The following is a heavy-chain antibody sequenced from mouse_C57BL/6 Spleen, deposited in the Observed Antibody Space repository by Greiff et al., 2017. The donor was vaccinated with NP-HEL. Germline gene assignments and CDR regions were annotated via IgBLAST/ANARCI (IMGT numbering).Heavy chain of an antibody. V-gene: IGHV5-4*01. CDR3: AREGMAYYYGSSYIYAMDY. J-gene: IGHJ4*01. CDR1: GFTFSSYA. Sequence: EVMLVESGGGLVKPGGSLKLSCAASGFTFSSYAMSWVRQTPEKRLEWVATISDGGSYTYYPDNVKGRFTISRDNAKNNLYLQMSHLKSEDTAMYYCAREGMAYYYGSSYIYAMDYWGQGTSVTVSS. D-gene: IGHD1-1*01. CDR2: ISDGGSYT.